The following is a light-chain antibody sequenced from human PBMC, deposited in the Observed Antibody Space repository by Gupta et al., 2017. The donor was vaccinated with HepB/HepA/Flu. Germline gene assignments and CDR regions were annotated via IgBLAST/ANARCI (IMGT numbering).Light chain of an antibody. V-gene: IGLV1-51*01. CDR3: GTWATTMNGVV. Sequence: QPVLTQPPPVSAAPGQKVTISCSGSSSSGEINYLSWYHHRPATAPKLFFFDNNKRPSGIPDRFFASTSGTSATLPTTGPQTGEEADYYCGTWATTMNGVVFGGGTKLTFL. CDR1: SSSGEINY. CDR2: DNN. J-gene: IGLJ2*01.